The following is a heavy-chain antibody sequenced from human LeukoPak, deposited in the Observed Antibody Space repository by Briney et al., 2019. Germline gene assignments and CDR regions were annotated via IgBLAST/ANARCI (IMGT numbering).Heavy chain of an antibody. CDR3: AREFCTTGTGGYYYYYGMDV. V-gene: IGHV3-66*01. CDR2: IYSGGST. Sequence: GGSLRLSCAASGFTVSSNYMSWVRQAPGKGLEWVSVIYSGGSTYYADSVKGRFTISRDNAKNTLYLQMNSLRAEDTAVYYCAREFCTTGTGGYYYYYGMDVWGQGTTVTVSS. D-gene: IGHD1-1*01. CDR1: GFTVSSNY. J-gene: IGHJ6*02.